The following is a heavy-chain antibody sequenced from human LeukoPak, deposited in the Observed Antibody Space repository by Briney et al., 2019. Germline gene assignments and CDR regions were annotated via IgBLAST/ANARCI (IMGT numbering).Heavy chain of an antibody. J-gene: IGHJ6*02. Sequence: ASVKVSCKASGYTFTSYYMHWVRQAPGQGLEWMGIINPSGGSTSYAQKFQGRVTMTRDTSTSTVYMELSSLRSEDTAVYYCARTFDSGYCSGGSCYSGVLGDNYYYYGMDVWGQGTTVTVSS. D-gene: IGHD2-15*01. V-gene: IGHV1-46*01. CDR1: GYTFTSYY. CDR3: ARTFDSGYCSGGSCYSGVLGDNYYYYGMDV. CDR2: INPSGGST.